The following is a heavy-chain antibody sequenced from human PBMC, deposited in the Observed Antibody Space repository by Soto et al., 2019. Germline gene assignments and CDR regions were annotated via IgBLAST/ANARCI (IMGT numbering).Heavy chain of an antibody. CDR1: GGSISSNSHY. J-gene: IGHJ6*03. Sequence: PSETLSLTCSVSGGSISSNSHYWGWLRQSPGKGLEWIGTIYHRGTTNYNPSLESRVTMSVDTSKNQFSVSLISVTAADTAVYFCARGPWSGYRAYQFKYYMDVWGKGITVTVSS. CDR2: IYHRGTT. CDR3: ARGPWSGYRAYQFKYYMDV. D-gene: IGHD3-3*01. V-gene: IGHV4-39*01.